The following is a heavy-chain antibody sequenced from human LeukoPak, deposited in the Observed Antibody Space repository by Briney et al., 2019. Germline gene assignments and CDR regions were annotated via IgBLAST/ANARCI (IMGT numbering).Heavy chain of an antibody. CDR1: GFTFSSYG. V-gene: IGHV3-30*02. Sequence: GGSLRLSCAASGFTFSSYGMHWVRQAPGKGLEWVAFIRYDGSNEYYGDSVKGRFIISRDNSKNTLYLQMNSLRGEDTAVYYCASPRNGYNLYYFEYWGQGTLVSVSS. CDR2: IRYDGSNE. D-gene: IGHD5-24*01. CDR3: ASPRNGYNLYYFEY. J-gene: IGHJ4*02.